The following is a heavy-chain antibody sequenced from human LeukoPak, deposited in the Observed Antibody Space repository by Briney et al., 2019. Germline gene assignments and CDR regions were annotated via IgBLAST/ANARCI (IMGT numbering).Heavy chain of an antibody. V-gene: IGHV1-2*04. J-gene: IGHJ5*02. Sequence: ASVKVSCKASGYTFTGYYMHWVRQAPGQGLEWVGWINPNSGGTNYAQKCQGWVTMTRVTSISTAYMELSRLRSDDTAVYYCARDKAVAGMGYNWFDPWGQGTLVTVSS. D-gene: IGHD6-19*01. CDR2: INPNSGGT. CDR1: GYTFTGYY. CDR3: ARDKAVAGMGYNWFDP.